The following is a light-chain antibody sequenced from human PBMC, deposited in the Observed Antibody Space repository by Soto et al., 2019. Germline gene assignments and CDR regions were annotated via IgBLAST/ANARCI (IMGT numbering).Light chain of an antibody. CDR1: HSIDTW. V-gene: IGKV1-5*01. CDR3: HQYTSYPPYT. J-gene: IGKJ2*01. CDR2: DAS. Sequence: DIQMTQSPSTLSASVGDRVTITCRASHSIDTWLAWYQQRPGKAPNLLIYDASSLASGVPSRFSGGGSGTEFTLTISNLQPDDFGTYYCHQYTSYPPYTIGQGTKVDIK.